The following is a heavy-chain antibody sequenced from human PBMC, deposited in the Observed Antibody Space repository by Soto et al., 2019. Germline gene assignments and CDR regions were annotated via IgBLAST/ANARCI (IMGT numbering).Heavy chain of an antibody. CDR2: IIPILGIA. D-gene: IGHD3-10*01. J-gene: IGHJ6*02. Sequence: QVQLVQSGAEVKKPGSSVKVSCKASGGTFSSYTISWVRQAPGQGLEWMGRIIPILGIANYAQKFQGRVTITAGKSTSTAYMELSSLRSEDTAVYYCASVLLWFGEGMDVWGQGTTVTVSS. CDR1: GGTFSSYT. CDR3: ASVLLWFGEGMDV. V-gene: IGHV1-69*02.